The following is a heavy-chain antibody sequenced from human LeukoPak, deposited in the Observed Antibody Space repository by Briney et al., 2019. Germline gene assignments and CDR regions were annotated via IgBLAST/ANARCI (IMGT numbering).Heavy chain of an antibody. J-gene: IGHJ6*02. CDR1: GYTFTSYG. V-gene: IGHV1-18*01. Sequence: ASVKVSCTASGYTFTSYGISWVRQAPGQGLEWMGWISAYNGNTNYAQKLQGRVTMTTDTSTSTAYMELRSLRSDDTAVYYCARVSEGPPWIQLWFPYGMDVWGQGTTVTVSS. CDR2: ISAYNGNT. D-gene: IGHD5-18*01. CDR3: ARVSEGPPWIQLWFPYGMDV.